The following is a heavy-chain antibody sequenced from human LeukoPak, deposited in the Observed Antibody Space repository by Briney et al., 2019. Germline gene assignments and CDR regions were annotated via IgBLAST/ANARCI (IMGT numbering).Heavy chain of an antibody. J-gene: IGHJ4*02. CDR3: TRDPLRYLRVGHYDY. Sequence: GSLRLSCAASGFTFSTSAMNWVRQVPGKGLEWVSSIDYDSSRIYYAASVRGRFTISRDNARDSVYLQMDSLRVEDTAVYYCTRDPLRYLRVGHYDYWGQGTLVAVSS. V-gene: IGHV3-21*01. CDR2: IDYDSSRI. D-gene: IGHD3-9*01. CDR1: GFTFSTSA.